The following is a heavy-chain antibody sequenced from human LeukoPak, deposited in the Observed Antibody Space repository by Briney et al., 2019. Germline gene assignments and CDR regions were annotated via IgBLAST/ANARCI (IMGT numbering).Heavy chain of an antibody. V-gene: IGHV1-18*01. CDR1: GYTFTNYG. D-gene: IGHD3-9*01. Sequence: GASVKVSCKASGYTFTNYGINWVRQAPGQGLEWMGWISGYNGNTIYAENLQGRVTMTTDTSTSTAYIELGSLRSDDTAVFYCARSSRFDWLLYFDSWGQGTLVTVSS. J-gene: IGHJ4*02. CDR2: ISGYNGNT. CDR3: ARSSRFDWLLYFDS.